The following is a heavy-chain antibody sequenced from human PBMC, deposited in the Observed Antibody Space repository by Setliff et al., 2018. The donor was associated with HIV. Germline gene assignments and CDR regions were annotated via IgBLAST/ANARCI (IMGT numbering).Heavy chain of an antibody. V-gene: IGHV3-7*01. CDR2: INQDGSDQ. CDR1: GFTFSSYW. J-gene: IGHJ4*02. CDR3: ARYRSPGNSEYYFDY. D-gene: IGHD4-4*01. Sequence: GGSLRLSCAASGFTFSSYWVTWVRQAPGKGLEWVANINQDGSDQNFVDSVTGRFTISRDNAKHSLYLQMNSLRAEDTAVYYCARYRSPGNSEYYFDYWGQGTLVTVSS.